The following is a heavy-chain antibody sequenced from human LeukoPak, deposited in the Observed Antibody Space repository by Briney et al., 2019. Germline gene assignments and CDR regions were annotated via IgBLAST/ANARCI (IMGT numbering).Heavy chain of an antibody. V-gene: IGHV3-23*01. J-gene: IGHJ1*01. CDR3: AKEGFWSGYYLEYFQH. CDR1: GFTFSKFT. D-gene: IGHD3-3*01. CDR2: IYGSGGSE. Sequence: PGGSLRFSCAASGFTFSKFTMNWVRQAPGKGLEWVSAIYGSGGSEYADSVKGRFTISRDNSKNTLYLQMNSLRAEDTAVYYCAKEGFWSGYYLEYFQHWGQGTLVTVSS.